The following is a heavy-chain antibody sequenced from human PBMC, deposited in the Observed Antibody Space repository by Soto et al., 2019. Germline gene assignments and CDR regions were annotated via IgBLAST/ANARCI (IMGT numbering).Heavy chain of an antibody. CDR2: INVGNGKT. CDR3: ARAGYTSSWDYYFDY. D-gene: IGHD3-16*02. Sequence: GASVKVSCKTSGYSFTSYALHWVRQAPGQRLEWMGWINVGNGKTRYSQKFQGRVTITRDRSASTAYVELSSLRFEDTAVYYCARAGYTSSWDYYFDYWGQGTLVTVSS. CDR1: GYSFTSYA. J-gene: IGHJ4*02. V-gene: IGHV1-3*01.